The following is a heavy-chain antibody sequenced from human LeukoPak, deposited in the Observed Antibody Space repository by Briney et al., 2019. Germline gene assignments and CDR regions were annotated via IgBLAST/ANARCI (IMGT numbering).Heavy chain of an antibody. CDR2: INSDGSST. J-gene: IGHJ6*02. D-gene: IGHD3-3*01. CDR1: GFTFSSYW. Sequence: LPGGSLRLSCAASGFTFSSYWKHWVRQAPGKGLVWVSRINSDGSSTSYADSVKGRFTISRDNAKNTLYLQMNSLRAEDTAVYYCARDGPPYYDFWSGYYTDYYYYGMDVWGQGTTVTVSS. V-gene: IGHV3-74*01. CDR3: ARDGPPYYDFWSGYYTDYYYYGMDV.